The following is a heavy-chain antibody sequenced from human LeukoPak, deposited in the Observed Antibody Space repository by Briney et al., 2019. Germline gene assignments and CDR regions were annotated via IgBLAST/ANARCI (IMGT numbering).Heavy chain of an antibody. J-gene: IGHJ3*02. CDR2: IRSKAYGGTT. V-gene: IGHV3-49*03. D-gene: IGHD5-18*01. CDR1: GLTFGDYA. Sequence: PGGSLRLSCTASGLTFGDYAMSWFRQAPGKGLEWVGFIRSKAYGGTTEYAASVKGRFTISRDDSKSIAYLQMNSLKTEDTAVYYCTRDPFTAMVSRDAFDIWGQGTMVTVSS. CDR3: TRDPFTAMVSRDAFDI.